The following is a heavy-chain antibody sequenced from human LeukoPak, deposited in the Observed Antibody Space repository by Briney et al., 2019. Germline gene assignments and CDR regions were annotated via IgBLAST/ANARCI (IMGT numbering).Heavy chain of an antibody. D-gene: IGHD3-22*01. V-gene: IGHV3-30*02. CDR3: AKDYYYDSSGYIDY. CDR1: GFTFSSYG. J-gene: IGHJ4*02. CDR2: IWYDGSNK. Sequence: GGSLRLSCAASGFTFSSYGMHWVRQAPGKGLEWVAVIWYDGSNKYYADSVKGRFTISRDNSKNTLYLQMNSLRAEDTAVYYCAKDYYYDSSGYIDYWGQGTLVTVSS.